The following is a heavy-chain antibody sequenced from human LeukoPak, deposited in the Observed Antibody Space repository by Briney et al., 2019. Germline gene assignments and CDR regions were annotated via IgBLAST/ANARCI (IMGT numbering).Heavy chain of an antibody. CDR1: GYTFTSYG. Sequence: ASVKVSCKASGYTFTSYGTSWVRQAPGQGLEWIGWISAYNGNTNYAQKLQGRVTMTTDTSTSTAYMELRSLRSDDTAMYYCARIWYLEPGDYFDYWGQGNLVTVSS. D-gene: IGHD3-3*01. CDR2: ISAYNGNT. J-gene: IGHJ4*02. V-gene: IGHV1-18*01. CDR3: ARIWYLEPGDYFDY.